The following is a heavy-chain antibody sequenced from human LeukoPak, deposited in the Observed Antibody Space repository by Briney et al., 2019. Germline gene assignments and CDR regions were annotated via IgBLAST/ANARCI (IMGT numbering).Heavy chain of an antibody. J-gene: IGHJ4*02. CDR2: IYYSGST. V-gene: IGHV4-39*01. Sequence: SETLSLTCTVSGSSISSSSYYWGWIRQPPGKGLEWIGSIYYSGSTYYNPSLKSRVTISVDTSKNQFSLKLSSATAADTAVYYCARFIAAAGSGDYWGQGTLVTVSS. CDR1: GSSISSSSYY. CDR3: ARFIAAAGSGDY. D-gene: IGHD6-13*01.